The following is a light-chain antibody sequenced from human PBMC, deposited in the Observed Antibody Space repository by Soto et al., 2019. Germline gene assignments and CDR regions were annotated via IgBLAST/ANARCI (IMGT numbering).Light chain of an antibody. CDR3: QQYGSSPLT. CDR2: DAS. CDR1: QSVSRY. Sequence: EIVLTQSPATLSLSPGERATLSCRASQSVSRYLAWYQQKPGQAPRLLIYDASNRATGIPVRFSGSGSGTDFTLTISRLEPADFAVFYCQQYGSSPLTFGGGTMVEIK. V-gene: IGKV3-11*01. J-gene: IGKJ4*01.